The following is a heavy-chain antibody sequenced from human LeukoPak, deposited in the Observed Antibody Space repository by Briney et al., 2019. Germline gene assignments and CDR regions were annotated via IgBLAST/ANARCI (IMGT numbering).Heavy chain of an antibody. CDR3: AKTDTAMVIGY. J-gene: IGHJ4*02. Sequence: PGGSLRLSCAASGITLSSYAMSWVRQAPGKGLEWVSAISGSGGSTYYADSVKGRFTISRDNSKNTLYLQMNSLRAEDTAVYYCAKTDTAMVIGYWGQGTLVTVSS. D-gene: IGHD5-18*01. CDR1: GITLSSYA. CDR2: ISGSGGST. V-gene: IGHV3-23*01.